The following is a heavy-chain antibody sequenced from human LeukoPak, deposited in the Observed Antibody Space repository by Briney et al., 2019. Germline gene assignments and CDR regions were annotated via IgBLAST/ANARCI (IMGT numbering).Heavy chain of an antibody. CDR2: IYYSGST. CDR3: ARGAVPGTQYFQH. D-gene: IGHD6-19*01. J-gene: IGHJ1*01. Sequence: SETLSLTCTVSGGSISSYYWSWIRQPPGKGLEWIGYIYYSGSTNYNPSLKSRVTISVDTSKNQFSLKLSSVTAADTAVYYCARGAVPGTQYFQHWGQGTLVTVSS. CDR1: GGSISSYY. V-gene: IGHV4-59*01.